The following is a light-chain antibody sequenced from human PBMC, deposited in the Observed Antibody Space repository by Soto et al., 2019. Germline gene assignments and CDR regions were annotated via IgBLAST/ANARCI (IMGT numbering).Light chain of an antibody. J-gene: IGLJ1*01. V-gene: IGLV2-14*03. Sequence: HSALTQPASVSGSPGQSIAISCTGTSSDVGGYNYVSWYQQHPGKAPKLMIYDVSNRPSGVSYRFSGSKSGNTASLTISGLQAEDEADYYCSSYTSRITYVFGTGTKVTVL. CDR3: SSYTSRITYV. CDR2: DVS. CDR1: SSDVGGYNY.